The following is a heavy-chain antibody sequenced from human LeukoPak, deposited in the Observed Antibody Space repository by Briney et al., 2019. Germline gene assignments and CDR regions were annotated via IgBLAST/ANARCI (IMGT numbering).Heavy chain of an antibody. CDR1: GYTFTSYG. D-gene: IGHD6-6*01. J-gene: IGHJ4*02. CDR2: ISAYNGNT. V-gene: IGHV1-18*01. Sequence: ASVKVSCKASGYTFTSYGISWVRQAPGQGLEWMGWISAYNGNTNYAQKLQGRVTMTTDTSTSTAYTELRSLRSDDTAVYYCARMGSYSSSSSAFDYWGQGTLVTVSS. CDR3: ARMGSYSSSSSAFDY.